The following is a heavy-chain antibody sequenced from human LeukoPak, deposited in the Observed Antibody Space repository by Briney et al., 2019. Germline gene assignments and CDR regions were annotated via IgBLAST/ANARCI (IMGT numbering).Heavy chain of an antibody. CDR1: GFTFSSYS. CDR2: ISSSSSYI. CDR3: ARDLAIFGVVMYNWFDP. D-gene: IGHD3-3*01. V-gene: IGHV3-21*01. Sequence: AGGSLRLSCAASGFTFSSYSMNWVRQAPGKGLEWVSSISSSSSYIYYADSVKGRFTISRDNAKNSLYLQMNSLRAEDTAVYYCARDLAIFGVVMYNWFDPWGQGTQVTVSS. J-gene: IGHJ5*02.